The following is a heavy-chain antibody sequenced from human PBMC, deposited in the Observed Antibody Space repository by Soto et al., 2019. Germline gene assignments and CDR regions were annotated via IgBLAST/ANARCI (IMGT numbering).Heavy chain of an antibody. Sequence: GGSLRLSCAASGFTFSSYGMHWVRQAPGKGLEWVAVIWYDGSNKYYADSVKGRFTISRDNSKNTLYLQMNSLRAEDTAVYYCARSGWETGPTGTVDYWGQGTLVTVSS. CDR3: ARSGWETGPTGTVDY. CDR1: GFTFSSYG. V-gene: IGHV3-33*01. CDR2: IWYDGSNK. J-gene: IGHJ4*02. D-gene: IGHD6-13*01.